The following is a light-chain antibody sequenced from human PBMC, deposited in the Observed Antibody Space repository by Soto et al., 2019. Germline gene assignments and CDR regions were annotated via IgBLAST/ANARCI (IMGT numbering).Light chain of an antibody. CDR1: QGVGST. CDR3: QQRSNWPPVWT. V-gene: IGKV3-11*01. J-gene: IGKJ1*01. CDR2: DAS. Sequence: EIVMTQSPATLSVSPGERVTLSCRASQGVGSTLAWYRQQPGQAPRLLIYDASNRATGIPARFSGSGSGTDFTLTISSLEPEDFAVYYCQQRSNWPPVWTFGQGTKVDIK.